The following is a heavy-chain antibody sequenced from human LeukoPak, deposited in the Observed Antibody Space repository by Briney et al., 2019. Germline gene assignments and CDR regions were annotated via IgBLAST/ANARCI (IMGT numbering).Heavy chain of an antibody. D-gene: IGHD3-16*02. CDR3: ARGHSLFDY. J-gene: IGHJ4*02. V-gene: IGHV4-34*01. CDR1: GGSFSGYY. Sequence: SETLSLTCAVYGGSFSGYYWSWIRQPPGKGLEWIGEINHSGSTNYNPSLKSRVTISVDTSNNQFSLKLSSVTAADTAVYYCARGHSLFDYWGQGTLVTVSS. CDR2: INHSGST.